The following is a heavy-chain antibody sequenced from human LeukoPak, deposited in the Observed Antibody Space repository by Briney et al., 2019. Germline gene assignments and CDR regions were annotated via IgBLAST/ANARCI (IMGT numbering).Heavy chain of an antibody. J-gene: IGHJ3*02. Sequence: GGSLRLSCAASGFTFSGYWMSWVRQAPGKGLEWVANIKQDGSEKYYVDSVKGRFTISRDNANNSLFLQMNSLRAEDTAVYYCARDWQWQQLDGDAFDIWGQGTMVTVSS. CDR2: IKQDGSEK. D-gene: IGHD6-13*01. V-gene: IGHV3-7*04. CDR1: GFTFSGYW. CDR3: ARDWQWQQLDGDAFDI.